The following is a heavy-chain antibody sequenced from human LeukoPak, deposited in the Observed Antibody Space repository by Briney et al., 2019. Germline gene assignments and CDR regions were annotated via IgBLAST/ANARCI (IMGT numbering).Heavy chain of an antibody. CDR3: AKDSRNPDYDILTGYYRPLDNYFDY. CDR1: GFTFSSYA. CDR2: ISGSGGST. J-gene: IGHJ4*02. D-gene: IGHD3-9*01. Sequence: GGSLRLSCAASGFTFSSYAMSWVRQAPGKGLEWVSAISGSGGSTYYADSVKGRFTISRDNSKNTLYLQMNSLRAEDTAVYYCAKDSRNPDYDILTGYYRPLDNYFDYWGQGTLVTVSS. V-gene: IGHV3-23*01.